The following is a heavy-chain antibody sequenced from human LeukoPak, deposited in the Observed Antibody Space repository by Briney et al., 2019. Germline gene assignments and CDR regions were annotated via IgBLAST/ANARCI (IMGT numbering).Heavy chain of an antibody. J-gene: IGHJ4*02. D-gene: IGHD3-10*01. CDR2: IYYSGST. Sequence: PSETLSLTCTVSGGSISSSSYYWGWIRQPPGKGLEWIGSIYYSGSTYYNPSLKSRVTISVDTSKNQFSLKLSSVTAADTAVYYCARHRSITMVRGELTFDYWGQGTLVTVSS. V-gene: IGHV4-39*01. CDR1: GGSISSSSYY. CDR3: ARHRSITMVRGELTFDY.